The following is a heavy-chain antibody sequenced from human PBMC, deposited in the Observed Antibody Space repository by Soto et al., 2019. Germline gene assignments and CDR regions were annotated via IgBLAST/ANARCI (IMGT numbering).Heavy chain of an antibody. Sequence: GGSLRLSCAASGFTFSSYSMNWVRQAPGKGLEWVSSISSSSSYIYYADSVKGRFTISRDNAKNSLYLQMNSLRAEDTALYYCARDLAAAGLFDYWGQGTLVTVSS. CDR3: ARDLAAAGLFDY. J-gene: IGHJ4*02. D-gene: IGHD6-13*01. CDR2: ISSSSSYI. V-gene: IGHV3-21*01. CDR1: GFTFSSYS.